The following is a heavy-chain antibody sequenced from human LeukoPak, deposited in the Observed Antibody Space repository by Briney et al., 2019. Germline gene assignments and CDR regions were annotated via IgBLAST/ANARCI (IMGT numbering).Heavy chain of an antibody. CDR3: ARASGENY. Sequence: ASVKVSCKASGYTFTAYYIHWVRQAPGQGLEWMGWINPNNGGTNYAQKFQGRVTMTRDTSISTAYMELRRLRSDDTAVYYCARASGENYWGQGTLVTVSS. J-gene: IGHJ4*02. CDR1: GYTFTAYY. D-gene: IGHD3-10*01. CDR2: INPNNGGT. V-gene: IGHV1-2*02.